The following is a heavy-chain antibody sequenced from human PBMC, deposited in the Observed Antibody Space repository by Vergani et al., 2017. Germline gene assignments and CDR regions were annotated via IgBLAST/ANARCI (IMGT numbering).Heavy chain of an antibody. J-gene: IGHJ6*02. Sequence: EVQLVESGGGLVQPGRSLRLSCAASGFTFNRYWMSWVRQAPGKGLEWVANIKQDVSEEHYVDSVKGRFTISRDNAKNSLYLQMNSLRAEDTAVYYCVRSGYPYYYNGMAVWGQGTTVTVSS. CDR1: GFTFNRYW. CDR2: IKQDVSEE. V-gene: IGHV3-7*01. CDR3: VRSGYPYYYNGMAV. D-gene: IGHD3-16*02.